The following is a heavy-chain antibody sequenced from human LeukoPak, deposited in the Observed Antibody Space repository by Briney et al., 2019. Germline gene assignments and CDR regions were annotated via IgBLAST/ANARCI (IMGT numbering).Heavy chain of an antibody. CDR1: GYTFTGYY. Sequence: ASVKVSCKASGYTFTGYYMHWVRQAPGQGLEWMGIINPSGGSTSYAQKFQGRVTMTRDTSTSTVYMELSSLRSEDTAVYYCARDGYSSSWTSPDYMDVWGKGTTVTVSS. CDR3: ARDGYSSSWTSPDYMDV. V-gene: IGHV1-46*01. J-gene: IGHJ6*03. CDR2: INPSGGST. D-gene: IGHD6-13*01.